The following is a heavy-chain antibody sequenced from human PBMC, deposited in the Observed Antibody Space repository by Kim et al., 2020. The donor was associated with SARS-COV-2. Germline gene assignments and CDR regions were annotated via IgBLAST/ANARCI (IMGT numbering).Heavy chain of an antibody. CDR1: GFTFSSYA. D-gene: IGHD6-13*01. CDR2: ISGSGGST. V-gene: IGHV3-23*01. Sequence: GGSLRLSCAASGFTFSSYAMSWVRQAPGKGLEWVSAISGSGGSTYYADSVKGRFTISRDNSKNTLYLQMNSLRAEDTAVYYCAKGGIGIAAAGTLGIFDYWGQGTLVTVSS. CDR3: AKGGIGIAAAGTLGIFDY. J-gene: IGHJ4*02.